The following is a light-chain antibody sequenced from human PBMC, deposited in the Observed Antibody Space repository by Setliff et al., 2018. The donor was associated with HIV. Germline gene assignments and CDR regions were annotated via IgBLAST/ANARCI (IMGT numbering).Light chain of an antibody. CDR1: QSILYSSNNKNY. V-gene: IGKV4-1*01. CDR2: WAS. CDR3: QQYFSTPRT. Sequence: DIVMTQSPDSLAVSLGERATINCKSSQSILYSSNNKNYLAWYQQKPGQPPKLLIYWASTRESGVPDRFSGSGSATDFTLTISSLQAEDVAVYYCQQYFSTPRTFGGGTKVDIK. J-gene: IGKJ4*01.